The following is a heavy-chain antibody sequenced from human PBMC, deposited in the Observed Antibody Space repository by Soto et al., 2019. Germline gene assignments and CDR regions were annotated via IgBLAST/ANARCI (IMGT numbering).Heavy chain of an antibody. Sequence: PSETLSLTCTVSGASISSSSFYWGWIRQPPGKGLESIANIYYDGSTYYNPSLKSRVTISVDTSKHQFSLKLSSVTAADTVFFYCARSHIVPRLFMYPYDYWGQGSLVTVSS. J-gene: IGHJ4*02. CDR1: GASISSSSFY. V-gene: IGHV4-39*01. CDR2: IYYDGST. CDR3: ARSHIVPRLFMYPYDY. D-gene: IGHD6-6*01.